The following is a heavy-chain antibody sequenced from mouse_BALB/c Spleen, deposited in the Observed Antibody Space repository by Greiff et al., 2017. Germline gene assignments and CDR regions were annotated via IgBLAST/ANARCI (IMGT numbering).Heavy chain of an antibody. CDR3: ARSHYGSSSAWFAY. V-gene: IGHV14-3*02. J-gene: IGHJ3*01. Sequence: EVKLMESGAELVKPGASVKLSCTASGFNIKDTYMHWVKQRPEQGLEWIGRIDPANGNTKYDPKFQGKATITADTSSNTAYLQLSSLTSEDTAVYYCARSHYGSSSAWFAYWGQGTLVTVSA. CDR2: IDPANGNT. D-gene: IGHD1-1*01. CDR1: GFNIKDTY.